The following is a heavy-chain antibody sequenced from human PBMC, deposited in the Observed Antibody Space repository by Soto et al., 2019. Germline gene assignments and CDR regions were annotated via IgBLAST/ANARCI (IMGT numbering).Heavy chain of an antibody. J-gene: IGHJ6*02. CDR2: INPSGGST. Sequence: ASVKVSCKASGYTFTSYYMHWVRQAPGQGLEWMGIINPSGGSTSYAQKFQGRVTMTRDTSTSTVYMELSSLRSEDTAVYYCARVHYDSSGYYSYYYYGMHVWGQGTTVTVSS. CDR3: ARVHYDSSGYYSYYYYGMHV. CDR1: GYTFTSYY. D-gene: IGHD3-22*01. V-gene: IGHV1-46*03.